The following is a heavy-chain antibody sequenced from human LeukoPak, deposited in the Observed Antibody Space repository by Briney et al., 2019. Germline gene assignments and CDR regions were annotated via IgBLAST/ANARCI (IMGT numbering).Heavy chain of an antibody. CDR2: ISYDGSNK. Sequence: GRSLRLSCAASGFTFSSYGMHWVRQAPGKGLEWVAVISYDGSNKYYADSVKGRFTISRDNSKNTLYLQMNSLRAEDTAVYYCARSGTGEGSNYYYYGMDVWGKGTTVTVSS. J-gene: IGHJ6*04. CDR3: ARSGTGEGSNYYYYGMDV. V-gene: IGHV3-30*03. CDR1: GFTFSSYG. D-gene: IGHD7-27*01.